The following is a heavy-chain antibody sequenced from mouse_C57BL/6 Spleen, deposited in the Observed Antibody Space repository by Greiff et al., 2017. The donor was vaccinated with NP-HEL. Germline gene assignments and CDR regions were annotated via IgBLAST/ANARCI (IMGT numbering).Heavy chain of an antibody. CDR3: ARSSYFDY. J-gene: IGHJ2*01. Sequence: EVQVVESGGGLVQPGGSLSLSCAASGFTFTDYYMRWVRQPPGKALEWLGFIRNKANGYTTEYSASVKGRFTISRDNSQSILYLQMNALRAEDSATYYCARSSYFDYWGQGTTLTVSS. CDR2: IRNKANGYTT. CDR1: GFTFTDYY. V-gene: IGHV7-3*01.